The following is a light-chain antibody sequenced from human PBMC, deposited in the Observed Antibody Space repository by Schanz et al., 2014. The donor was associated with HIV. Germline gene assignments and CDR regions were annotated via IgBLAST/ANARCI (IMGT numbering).Light chain of an antibody. J-gene: IGLJ1*01. CDR3: SSFTSTSTLV. V-gene: IGLV2-14*03. Sequence: QSALTQPASVSGSPGQSITISCIGTSSDVGGYNYVSWYQQLPGKVPKLMIYDVSNRPSGVSNRFSGSKSGNTASLTISRLQAEDESDYYCSSFTSTSTLVFGTGTKLTVL. CDR1: SSDVGGYNY. CDR2: DVS.